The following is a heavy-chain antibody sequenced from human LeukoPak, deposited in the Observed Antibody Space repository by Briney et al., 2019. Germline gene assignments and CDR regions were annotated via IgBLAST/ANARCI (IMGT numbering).Heavy chain of an antibody. CDR2: IETDGSTS. J-gene: IGHJ4*02. Sequence: HPGGSLRLSCAASGFTFNANRIHWVRQVAGKGLEWISWIETDGSTSGYLRSVQGRFTVSRDNAKSTVHLQMNSLRAEDTATYYCARDQVGTMPLDFWGQGTLVTVSS. V-gene: IGHV3-74*01. D-gene: IGHD1-26*01. CDR1: GFTFNANR. CDR3: ARDQVGTMPLDF.